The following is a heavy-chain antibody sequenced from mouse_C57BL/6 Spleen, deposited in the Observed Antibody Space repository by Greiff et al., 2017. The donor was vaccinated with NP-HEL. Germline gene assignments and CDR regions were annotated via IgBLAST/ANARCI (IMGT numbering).Heavy chain of an antibody. V-gene: IGHV1-61*01. CDR1: GYTFTSYW. J-gene: IGHJ3*01. Sequence: KQPGAELVRPGSSVKLSCKASGYTFTSYWMDWVKQRPGQGLEWIGNIYPSDSETHYNQKFKDKATLTVDKSSSTAYMQLSSLTSEDSAVYYCAREETALAYWGQGTLVTVSA. D-gene: IGHD3-2*01. CDR3: AREETALAY. CDR2: IYPSDSET.